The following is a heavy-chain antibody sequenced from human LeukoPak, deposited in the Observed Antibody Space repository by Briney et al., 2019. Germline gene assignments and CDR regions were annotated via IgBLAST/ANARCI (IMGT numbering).Heavy chain of an antibody. CDR3: ARPTGDYYNCFDP. CDR2: INPNSGDA. V-gene: IGHV1-2*02. CDR1: GYTSTGYY. D-gene: IGHD4-17*01. J-gene: IGHJ5*02. Sequence: ASVKDSCMDPGYTSTGYYMDWLAEAPGQVLDWMGWINPNSGDANYAQKFQDRVTLTRDTSISTAYMELTNLRSDDTAVYYCARPTGDYYNCFDPCGQGTLVTVSS.